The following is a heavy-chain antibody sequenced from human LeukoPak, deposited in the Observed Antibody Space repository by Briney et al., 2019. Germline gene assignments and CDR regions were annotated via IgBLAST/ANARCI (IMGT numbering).Heavy chain of an antibody. CDR1: GFTFSSYW. CDR3: ARSPNCGGDCS. CDR2: ITSDGSST. J-gene: IGHJ5*02. Sequence: PGGSLRLSCAASGFTFSSYWMHWVRQAPGKGLVWVSRITSDGSSTNYADSVKGRFTISRDNAKDTLYLQMNSLRAGDTAVYYCARSPNCGGDCSWGQGTLVTVSS. V-gene: IGHV3-74*01. D-gene: IGHD2-21*02.